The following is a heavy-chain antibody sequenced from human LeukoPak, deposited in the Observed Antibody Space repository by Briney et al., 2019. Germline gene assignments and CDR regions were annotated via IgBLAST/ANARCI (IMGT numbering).Heavy chain of an antibody. D-gene: IGHD3-10*01. J-gene: IGHJ4*02. Sequence: GASLRVSPADSRDTLSRYMLSCVREAPGTGVEWGSAIDGSGGSTYYADSVNGGFTISRDNYKNTRYLQMNSLRAEDTAVYYGARGEWFGELSQYWGQGTRVTVSS. CDR2: IDGSGGST. CDR1: RDTLSRYM. V-gene: IGHV3-23*01. CDR3: ARGEWFGELSQY.